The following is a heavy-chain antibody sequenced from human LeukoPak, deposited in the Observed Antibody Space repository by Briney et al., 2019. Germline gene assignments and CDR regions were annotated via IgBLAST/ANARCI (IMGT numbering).Heavy chain of an antibody. CDR1: GGSFSGYY. Sequence: SETLSLTCAVYGGSFSGYYWSWIRQPPGKGPEWIGEINHSGSTNYNPSLKSRVTISVDTSKNQFSLKLSSVTAADTAVYYCARGGGSVDYWGQGTLVTVSS. J-gene: IGHJ4*02. D-gene: IGHD2-15*01. V-gene: IGHV4-34*01. CDR3: ARGGGSVDY. CDR2: INHSGST.